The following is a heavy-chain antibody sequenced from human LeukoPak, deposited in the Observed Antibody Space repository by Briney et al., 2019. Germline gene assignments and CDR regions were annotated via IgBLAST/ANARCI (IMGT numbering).Heavy chain of an antibody. CDR1: GFTFSSYA. CDR3: AKDYGSGSYLDY. V-gene: IGHV3-23*01. Sequence: GGSLRLSCAASGFTFSSYAMSWVRQAPGKGLEWVSAISGSGGSTYYADSVKGRFTISRDNSKNTLYPQMNSLRAEDTAVYYCAKDYGSGSYLDYWGQGTLVTVSS. CDR2: ISGSGGST. J-gene: IGHJ4*02. D-gene: IGHD3-10*01.